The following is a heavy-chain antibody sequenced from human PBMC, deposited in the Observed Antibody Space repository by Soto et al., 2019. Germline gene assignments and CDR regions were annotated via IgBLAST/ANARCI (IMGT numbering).Heavy chain of an antibody. CDR2: ISGSGANT. CDR3: ARGCSGGSRYSSAFDY. V-gene: IGHV3-23*01. Sequence: VGSLRLSCAASGFTFSSYAMSWVRQAPGEGLEWVSGISGSGANTYYADSVKGRFTISRDNSKNTLYLQMNSLRAEDTAVYYCARGCSGGSRYSSAFDYWGQGTLVTVSS. D-gene: IGHD2-15*01. J-gene: IGHJ4*02. CDR1: GFTFSSYA.